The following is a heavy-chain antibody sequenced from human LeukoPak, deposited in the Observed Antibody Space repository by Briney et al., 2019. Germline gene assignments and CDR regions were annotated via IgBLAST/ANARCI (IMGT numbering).Heavy chain of an antibody. Sequence: GGSLRLSCTSSGFTFSNYAMSWVRQAPGKGLEWVSVISGGSSGTYYADSVKGRFTISRDNSKSTLYLQMNSLRAEDTAVYYCAKFNSLMGYCSSDSCYGGFDYWGQGTLVTVSS. J-gene: IGHJ4*02. V-gene: IGHV3-23*01. CDR1: GFTFSNYA. CDR3: AKFNSLMGYCSSDSCYGGFDY. CDR2: ISGGSSGT. D-gene: IGHD2-2*01.